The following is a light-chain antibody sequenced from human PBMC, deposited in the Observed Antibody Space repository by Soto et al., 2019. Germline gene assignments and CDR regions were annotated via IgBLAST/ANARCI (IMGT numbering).Light chain of an antibody. Sequence: IQLTQSPSSLSASVGDRVTITCRASQNIRSDLGWYQQKPGQAPKLLIYAASTLPSGVPSRFSGSRSGTDFTLTISSLQPEDFATYYCLLDFSYLWAFGQGTKVDIK. J-gene: IGKJ1*01. CDR2: AAS. CDR1: QNIRSD. V-gene: IGKV1-6*01. CDR3: LLDFSYLWA.